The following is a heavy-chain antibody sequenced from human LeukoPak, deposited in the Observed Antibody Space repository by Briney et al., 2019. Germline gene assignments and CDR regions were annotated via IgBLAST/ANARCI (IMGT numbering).Heavy chain of an antibody. CDR2: ISSSSSYI. J-gene: IGHJ4*02. CDR3: ANHRTRQQLDWC. Sequence: GGSLRLSCAASGFTFSSYSMNWLRQAPGKGLEWVSSISSSSSYIYYADSVKGRFTISRDNSKNTVYLQMNSLRAEDTAVYYCANHRTRQQLDWCWGQGTLVTVSS. D-gene: IGHD6-13*01. V-gene: IGHV3-21*04. CDR1: GFTFSSYS.